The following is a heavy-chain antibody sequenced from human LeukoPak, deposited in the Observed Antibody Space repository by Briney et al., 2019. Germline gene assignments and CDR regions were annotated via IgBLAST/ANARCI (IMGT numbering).Heavy chain of an antibody. V-gene: IGHV1-2*02. Sequence: ASVKVSCKASGYTFTGCYMHWVRQAPGQGLEWMGWISPNSGGTNYAQKFQGRVTMTRDTSISTAYMELSRLRSDDTAMYYCARDRGIAVASTPDYWGQGTLVTVSS. CDR3: ARDRGIAVASTPDY. D-gene: IGHD6-19*01. CDR2: ISPNSGGT. CDR1: GYTFTGCY. J-gene: IGHJ4*02.